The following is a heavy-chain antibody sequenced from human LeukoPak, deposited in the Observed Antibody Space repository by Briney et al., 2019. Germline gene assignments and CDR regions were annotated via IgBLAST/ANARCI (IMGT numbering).Heavy chain of an antibody. J-gene: IGHJ4*02. Sequence: PGRPLRPSCAASGFTFNSYSMNWVRQAPGEGLEWVSSISSRGSYIYYAASVKGRFTISRDNAKNSLYLQMDSLRAEDTAVYYCGSVIVVVSAALPLWGQGTLVTVSS. D-gene: IGHD2-2*01. V-gene: IGHV3-21*01. CDR3: GSVIVVVSAALPL. CDR2: ISSRGSYI. CDR1: GFTFNSYS.